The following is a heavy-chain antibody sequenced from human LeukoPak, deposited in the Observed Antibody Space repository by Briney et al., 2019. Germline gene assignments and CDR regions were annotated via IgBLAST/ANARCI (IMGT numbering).Heavy chain of an antibody. V-gene: IGHV4-34*01. D-gene: IGHD1-26*01. CDR3: ASLSGDVEFDY. CDR2: INHGGST. Sequence: SETLSLTCAVYGGSFSGYYWSWIRQPPGKGLEWIGEINHGGSTNYNPSLKSRVTISVDTSKNQFSLKLSSVTAADTAVYYCASLSGDVEFDYWGQGTLVTVSS. J-gene: IGHJ4*02. CDR1: GGSFSGYY.